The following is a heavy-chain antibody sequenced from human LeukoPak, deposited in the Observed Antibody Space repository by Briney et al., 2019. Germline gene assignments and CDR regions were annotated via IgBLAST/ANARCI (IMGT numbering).Heavy chain of an antibody. CDR1: GFTFSSYG. J-gene: IGHJ4*02. CDR2: ISYDGSNK. V-gene: IGHV3-30*18. D-gene: IGHD3-10*01. Sequence: PGGSLTLSCAASGFTFSSYGMHWVRQAPGKGLEWVAVISYDGSNKYYADSVKGRFTISRDNSKNTLYLQMNSLRAEDTAVYYCAKVLRRAAGITMVRGVIIGGFDYWGQGTLVTVSS. CDR3: AKVLRRAAGITMVRGVIIGGFDY.